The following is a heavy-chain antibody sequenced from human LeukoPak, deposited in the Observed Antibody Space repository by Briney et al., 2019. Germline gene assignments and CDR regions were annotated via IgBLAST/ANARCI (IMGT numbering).Heavy chain of an antibody. Sequence: PSETLSLTCAVYGGSFSGYYWSWIRQPPGKGLEWIGYIYYSGSTNYNPSLKSRVTISVDTSKNQFSLKLSSVTAADTAVYYCARVNYGYFDYWGQGTLVTVSS. V-gene: IGHV4-59*01. CDR2: IYYSGST. D-gene: IGHD1-7*01. J-gene: IGHJ4*02. CDR1: GGSFSGYY. CDR3: ARVNYGYFDY.